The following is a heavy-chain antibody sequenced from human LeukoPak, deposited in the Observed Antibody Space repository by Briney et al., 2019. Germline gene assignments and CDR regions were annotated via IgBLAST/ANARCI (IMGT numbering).Heavy chain of an antibody. J-gene: IGHJ5*02. CDR2: INPNSGGT. V-gene: IGHV1-2*02. D-gene: IGHD6-13*01. Sequence: ASVKVSCKASGYTFTRYYMHWVRQAPGQGLEWMGWINPNSGGTNYAQKFQGRVTMTRDTSISTAYMGLSRLRSDDTAVYYCARAGIAAAGGYNWFDPWGQGTLVTVSS. CDR3: ARAGIAAAGGYNWFDP. CDR1: GYTFTRYY.